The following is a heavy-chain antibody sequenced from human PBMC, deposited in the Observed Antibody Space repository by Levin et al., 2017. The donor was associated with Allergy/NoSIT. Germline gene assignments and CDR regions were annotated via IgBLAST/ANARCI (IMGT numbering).Heavy chain of an antibody. CDR3: GRDGPGGGH. CDR2: IYSGGDT. Sequence: ASVKVSCTASGVTVGNNYFMWVRQAPGKGLEWVSPIYSGGDTNYADSVRGRFSISRDNSKNTLYLQMNSLRAEDTAVYYCGRDGPGGGHWGQGTLVTVSS. V-gene: IGHV3-66*01. D-gene: IGHD3-10*01. J-gene: IGHJ4*02. CDR1: GVTVGNNY.